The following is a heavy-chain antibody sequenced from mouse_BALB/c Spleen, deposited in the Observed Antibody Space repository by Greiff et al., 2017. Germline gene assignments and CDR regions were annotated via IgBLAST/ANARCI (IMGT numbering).Heavy chain of an antibody. J-gene: IGHJ4*01. V-gene: IGHV14-3*02. CDR3: ARLRWMDY. CDR2: IDPANGNT. D-gene: IGHD1-1*02. Sequence: EVQVVESGAELVKPGASVKLSCTASGFNIKDTYMHWVKQRPEQGLEWIGRIDPANGNTKYDPKFQGKATITADTSSNTAYLQLSSLTSEDTAVYYCARLRWMDYWGQGTSVTVSS. CDR1: GFNIKDTY.